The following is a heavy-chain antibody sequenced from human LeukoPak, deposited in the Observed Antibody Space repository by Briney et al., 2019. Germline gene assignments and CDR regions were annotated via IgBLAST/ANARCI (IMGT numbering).Heavy chain of an antibody. CDR3: GRDRSRAPGWDY. CDR2: ISSSSSYI. Sequence: GSLRLSCAASGFTFSSYSMNWVRQAPGKGLEGVSSISSSSSYIYYADSVKGRFTISRDNAKNSLYLQMHGLRAEDTDVYYCGRDRSRAPGWDYWGQGTLVTVSS. D-gene: IGHD6-19*01. J-gene: IGHJ4*02. CDR1: GFTFSSYS. V-gene: IGHV3-21*01.